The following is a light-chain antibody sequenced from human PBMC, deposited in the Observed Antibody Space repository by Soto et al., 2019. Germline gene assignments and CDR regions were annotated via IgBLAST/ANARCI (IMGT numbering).Light chain of an antibody. Sequence: QAVVTQPPSASGTPGQRVTISCSGSSSNIGTNYVSWYQQLPGTAPKLLIYSNNQRPSGVPDRFSGSKSGTSASLAISGRRSEDEADYYCAAWDDSLRGPVFGGGTKLTVL. CDR1: SSNIGTNY. CDR2: SNN. V-gene: IGLV1-47*02. CDR3: AAWDDSLRGPV. J-gene: IGLJ2*01.